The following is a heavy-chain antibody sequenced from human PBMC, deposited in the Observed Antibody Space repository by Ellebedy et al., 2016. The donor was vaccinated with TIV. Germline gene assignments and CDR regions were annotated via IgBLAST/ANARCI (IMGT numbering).Heavy chain of an antibody. Sequence: SETLSLXXTVSGGSISTYYWSWIRQPPAKGLEWIGSICYSGNTYSDPSLKSRVTVSKDTSQNQFSLRLTSVTAADTAMYYCARQALDSGWPRYADYWGQGALVTVSS. J-gene: IGHJ4*02. D-gene: IGHD6-19*01. CDR2: ICYSGNT. CDR1: GGSISTYY. CDR3: ARQALDSGWPRYADY. V-gene: IGHV4-59*08.